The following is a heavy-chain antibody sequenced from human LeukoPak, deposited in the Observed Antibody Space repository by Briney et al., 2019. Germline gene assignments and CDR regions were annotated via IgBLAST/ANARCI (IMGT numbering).Heavy chain of an antibody. CDR3: ARGGTAVVTPYAFDI. D-gene: IGHD4-23*01. Sequence: PSETLSLTCTVSGVSISSDYWSWIRQPPGKGLEWIGYIYYSGSTNYNPSVKSRVTMSVDTSKKQFSLNLSSLTAADTAVYYCARGGTAVVTPYAFDIWGQGTMVTVSS. CDR2: IYYSGST. CDR1: GVSISSDY. V-gene: IGHV4-59*01. J-gene: IGHJ3*02.